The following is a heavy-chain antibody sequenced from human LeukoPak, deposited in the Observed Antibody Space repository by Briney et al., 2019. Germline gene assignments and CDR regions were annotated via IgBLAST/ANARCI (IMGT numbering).Heavy chain of an antibody. J-gene: IGHJ4*02. CDR2: MNPSSGNT. D-gene: IGHD6-6*01. V-gene: IGHV1-8*01. Sequence: ASVKVSCKASGYTFTSYDINWVRQATGQGLEWMGWMNPSSGNTGYAQKFQGRVTMTRNTSISTAYMELSSLRSEDTAVYYCARRVDRSSRSPPNYWGQGTLVTVSS. CDR1: GYTFTSYD. CDR3: ARRVDRSSRSPPNY.